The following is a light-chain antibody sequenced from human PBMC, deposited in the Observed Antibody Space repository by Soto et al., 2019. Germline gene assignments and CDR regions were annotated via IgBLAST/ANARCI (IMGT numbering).Light chain of an antibody. CDR1: SIDFWTYTL. J-gene: IGLJ1*01. V-gene: IGLV2-23*01. CDR3: CSFTSSNTHV. CDR2: ERS. Sequence: QAALVQPASVSGAPAQWITISCAGASIDFWTYTLVSWYQHHPGKVPKLIIYERSKRPSGVSDRFSGSKSGNTASLTISGLQAEDEADYYCCSFTSSNTHVFGAGTKVTVL.